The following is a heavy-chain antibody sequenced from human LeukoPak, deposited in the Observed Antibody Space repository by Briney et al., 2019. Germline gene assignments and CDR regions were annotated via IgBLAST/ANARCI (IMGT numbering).Heavy chain of an antibody. CDR2: IIPIFGTA. V-gene: IGHV1-69*06. CDR1: GGTFRSYA. D-gene: IGHD2-15*01. CDR3: ARGPPFRYCSGGSCYMTEYFQH. J-gene: IGHJ1*01. Sequence: PGASVKVSCKASGGTFRSYAISWVRQAPGQGLEWMGGIIPIFGTANYAQKFQGRVTITADKSTSTAYMELSSLRSEDTAVYYCARGPPFRYCSGGSCYMTEYFQHWGQGTLVTVSS.